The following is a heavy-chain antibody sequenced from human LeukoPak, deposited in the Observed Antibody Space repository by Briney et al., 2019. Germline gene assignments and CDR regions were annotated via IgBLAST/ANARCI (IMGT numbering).Heavy chain of an antibody. D-gene: IGHD2-15*01. CDR1: GFTFSSYS. V-gene: IGHV3-21*01. CDR2: IRSSSSYI. Sequence: PGGSLRLSCAASGFTFSSYSMNWVRQAPGKGLEWVSSIRSSSSYIYYADSVKGRFTISRDNAKNSLYLQMNSLRAEDTAVYYCAREYCSGGSCSIPFDYWGQGTLVTVSS. J-gene: IGHJ4*02. CDR3: AREYCSGGSCSIPFDY.